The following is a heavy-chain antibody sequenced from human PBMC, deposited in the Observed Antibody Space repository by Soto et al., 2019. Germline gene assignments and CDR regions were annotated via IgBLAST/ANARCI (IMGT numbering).Heavy chain of an antibody. CDR2: ISSSSSYI. V-gene: IGHV3-21*01. J-gene: IGHJ4*02. CDR1: GFTFSSYS. CDR3: ARDGSWYYFDY. Sequence: EVQLVESGGGLVKPRGSLRLSCAASGFTFSSYSMNWVRQAPGKGLEWVSSISSSSSYIYYADSVKGRFTISRDNAKNSLYLQMNSLRAEDTAVYYCARDGSWYYFDYWGQGTLVTVSS. D-gene: IGHD6-13*01.